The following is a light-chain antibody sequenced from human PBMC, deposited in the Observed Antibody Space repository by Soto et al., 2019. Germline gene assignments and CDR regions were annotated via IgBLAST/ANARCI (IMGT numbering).Light chain of an antibody. CDR3: QQYYVYPRT. Sequence: AIRMTQSPSSLSASTGDRVTITCRARQAISSYLAWYQQKPGKAPKLLIFAASTLQSGVPSRFSGGGSGTHFTLTISCLQSEDFATFYCQQYYVYPRTFGQGTKVEI. J-gene: IGKJ1*01. CDR1: QAISSY. CDR2: AAS. V-gene: IGKV1-8*01.